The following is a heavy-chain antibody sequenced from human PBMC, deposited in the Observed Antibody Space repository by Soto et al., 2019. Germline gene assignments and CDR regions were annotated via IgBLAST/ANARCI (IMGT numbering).Heavy chain of an antibody. CDR2: ISYDGSNK. J-gene: IGHJ4*02. D-gene: IGHD3-22*01. CDR3: ARPLSNYYDSSGYYY. V-gene: IGHV3-30-3*01. CDR1: GFTFSSYA. Sequence: PGGSLRLSCAASGFTFSSYAMHWVRQAPGKGLEWVAVISYDGSNKYYADSVNGRFTISRDNSKNTLYLQMNSLRAEDTAVYYCARPLSNYYDSSGYYYWGQGTLVTVSS.